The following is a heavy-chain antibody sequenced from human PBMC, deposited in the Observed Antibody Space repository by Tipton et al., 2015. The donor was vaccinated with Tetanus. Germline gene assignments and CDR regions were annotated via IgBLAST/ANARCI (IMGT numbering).Heavy chain of an antibody. J-gene: IGHJ4*02. D-gene: IGHD1-7*01. CDR3: ARGHSPLYNWNFGYSDF. CDR2: IIPALSTT. V-gene: IGHV1-69*18. Sequence: QVQLVQSGAEVKKPGSSVKVSCKAPGGGFSKFAISWLRQAPGQGVELMGTIIPALSTTTYEQKFRGRITITADGSTSTAYMELSSLTSDDTAVYFCARGHSPLYNWNFGYSDFWGQGTLVTVSS. CDR1: GGGFSKFA.